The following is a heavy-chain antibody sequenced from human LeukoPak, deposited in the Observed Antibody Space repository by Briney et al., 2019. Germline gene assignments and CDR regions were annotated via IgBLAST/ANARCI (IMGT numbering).Heavy chain of an antibody. CDR2: ISGSSDST. Sequence: GGSLRLSCAASGFTFSSYAMSWVRQAPGKGLEWVSIISGSSDSTYYADSVKGRFTISRDNSKNTLYLQMNSLRAEDTAVYYRAITQSGYYDYWGQGTLVTVSS. CDR3: AITQSGYYDY. V-gene: IGHV3-23*01. D-gene: IGHD3-22*01. CDR1: GFTFSSYA. J-gene: IGHJ4*02.